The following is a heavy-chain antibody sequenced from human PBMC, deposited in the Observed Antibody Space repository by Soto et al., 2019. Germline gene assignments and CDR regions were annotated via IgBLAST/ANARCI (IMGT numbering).Heavy chain of an antibody. CDR1: GFSLVTGGVR. J-gene: IGHJ4*02. Sequence: SGPTLVNPTQTLTLTCTFSGFSLVTGGVRVSWIRQPPGQALEWLARIDGNNEKYYTTSLKTRLTISKDNSKNQVVLTMTNMDPVDTGTYYCARTMPAAGTFDYWGQGALVTVSS. D-gene: IGHD6-13*01. CDR3: ARTMPAAGTFDY. CDR2: IDGNNEK. V-gene: IGHV2-70*04.